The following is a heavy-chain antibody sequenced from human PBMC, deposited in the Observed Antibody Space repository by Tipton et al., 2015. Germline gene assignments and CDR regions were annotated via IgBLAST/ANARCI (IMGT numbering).Heavy chain of an antibody. J-gene: IGHJ1*01. D-gene: IGHD3-22*01. CDR3: ARASIIQGYYHDSSRYYLFNS. CDR1: GGSVISGNYY. V-gene: IGHV4-61*01. Sequence: TLSLTCSVSGGSVISGNYYWSWIRQPPGKGLEWLGYISYTDNAHYNPSLESRLTISLDTSKNQFSLKLSSVIAADTAVYYCARASIIQGYYHDSSRYYLFNSWCQGTLVTVSS. CDR2: ISYTDNA.